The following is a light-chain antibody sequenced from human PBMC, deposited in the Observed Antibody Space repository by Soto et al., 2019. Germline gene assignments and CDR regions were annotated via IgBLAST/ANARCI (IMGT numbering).Light chain of an antibody. CDR3: QQSYSTPHT. Sequence: DIQMTQSPSSLSASVGDRVTITCRASQSISSYLNWYQQKPGKAPKLLIYAASSFQSGVPSRFSGRGSGTAFTLTISSLQPEDFATYYCQQSYSTPHTFGPGTKVDIK. CDR1: QSISSY. J-gene: IGKJ3*01. CDR2: AAS. V-gene: IGKV1-39*01.